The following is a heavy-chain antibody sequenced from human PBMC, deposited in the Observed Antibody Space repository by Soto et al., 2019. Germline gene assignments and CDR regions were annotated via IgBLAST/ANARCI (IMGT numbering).Heavy chain of an antibody. CDR1: GFTFSEAW. V-gene: IGHV3-15*07. CDR2: IKWTADGATT. Sequence: EVQLVESGGGLVKPGGSLRLSCAASGFTFSEAWMNWVRQAPGKGLEWVGRIKWTADGATTVYAAPVKGRFTISRDDSKNTLSLQINSLKTEDTAVYYCTTNTWLGYCRGDSCYGIDHWGQGTLVTVSS. CDR3: TTNTWLGYCRGDSCYGIDH. D-gene: IGHD2-15*01. J-gene: IGHJ4*02.